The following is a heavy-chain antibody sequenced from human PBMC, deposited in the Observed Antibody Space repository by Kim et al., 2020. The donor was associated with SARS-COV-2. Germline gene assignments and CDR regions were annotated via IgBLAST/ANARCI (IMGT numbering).Heavy chain of an antibody. CDR3: AKDPGTVTKDAFNI. J-gene: IGHJ3*02. V-gene: IGHV3-23*01. CDR1: GFTFRSYI. Sequence: GGSLRLSCAASGFTFRSYIMTWVSQAPGKGLEWVSAVSGSGDSTYYADSVKGRFTISRDNPKNTLYLQMNSLRADDTAVYYCAKDPGTVTKDAFNIWGHGTMVTAAS. D-gene: IGHD4-17*01. CDR2: VSGSGDST.